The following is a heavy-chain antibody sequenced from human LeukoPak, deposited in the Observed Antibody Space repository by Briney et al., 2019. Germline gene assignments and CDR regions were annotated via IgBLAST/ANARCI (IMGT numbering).Heavy chain of an antibody. CDR1: GGSMSSYY. CDR2: IYYSGST. V-gene: IGHV4-59*01. Sequence: SETLSLTCTVSGGSMSSYYWSWIRQPPGKGLEWIGYIYYSGSTNYNPSLKSRVTISVDTSKNQFTLKLSSVTAADTAVYYCARVVCSSSSCEKRGAFDIWGQGTMVTVSS. CDR3: ARVVCSSSSCEKRGAFDI. J-gene: IGHJ3*02. D-gene: IGHD2-2*01.